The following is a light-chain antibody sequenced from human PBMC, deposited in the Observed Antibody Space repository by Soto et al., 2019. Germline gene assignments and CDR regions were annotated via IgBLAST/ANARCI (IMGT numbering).Light chain of an antibody. V-gene: IGKV3-20*01. Sequence: ETVLTQSPGTLSLSPGERATLSCRASQSVSSNYLAWYQHIPGQAPRLLIYGASTRATGIPDRFRGSGSGTDFTLTISRREPEDFAVYYCQQFDRSPPAWTVSHGTKVE. J-gene: IGKJ1*01. CDR2: GAS. CDR1: QSVSSNY. CDR3: QQFDRSPPAWT.